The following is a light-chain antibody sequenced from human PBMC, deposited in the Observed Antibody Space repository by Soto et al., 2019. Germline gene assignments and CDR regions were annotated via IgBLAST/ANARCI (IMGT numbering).Light chain of an antibody. J-gene: IGLJ2*01. V-gene: IGLV2-14*01. Sequence: QSALTQPASVSGSPGQSITISCTGTSSDVGGYNYVSWYQQHPGKAPKLVIYDVSARPSGVSNRFSGSKSGNTASLTISGLQAEDEADYYCSSYTGNVVFGGGTKLTVL. CDR3: SSYTGNVV. CDR2: DVS. CDR1: SSDVGGYNY.